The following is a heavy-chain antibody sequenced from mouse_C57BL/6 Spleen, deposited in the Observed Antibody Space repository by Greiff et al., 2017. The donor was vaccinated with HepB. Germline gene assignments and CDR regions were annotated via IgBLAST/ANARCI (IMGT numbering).Heavy chain of an antibody. J-gene: IGHJ1*03. CDR3: ARGTTVVEEYFDV. V-gene: IGHV1-18*01. CDR2: INPNNGVT. CDR1: GYTFTDYN. D-gene: IGHD1-1*01. Sequence: VQLQQSGPELVKPGASVKIPCKASGYTFTDYNMDWVKQSHGKSLEWIGDINPNNGVTIYNQKFKGKATLTVDKSSSTAYMELRSLTSEDTAVYYCARGTTVVEEYFDVWGTGTTVTVSS.